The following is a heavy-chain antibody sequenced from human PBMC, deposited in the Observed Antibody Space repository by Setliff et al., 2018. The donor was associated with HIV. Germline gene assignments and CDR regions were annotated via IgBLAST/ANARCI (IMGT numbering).Heavy chain of an antibody. D-gene: IGHD4-17*01. J-gene: IGHJ4*02. CDR1: GYTFTSYG. V-gene: IGHV1-18*01. CDR2: ISAYNGNT. Sequence: PGPPVKVSCKASGYTFTSYGISWVRQAPGQGLEWMGWISAYNGNTNYAQKFQGRVTMTTDTPTSTAYMELRSLRSDDTAVYYCARDEDYGDDPYYFDYWGQGTLVTVSS. CDR3: ARDEDYGDDPYYFDY.